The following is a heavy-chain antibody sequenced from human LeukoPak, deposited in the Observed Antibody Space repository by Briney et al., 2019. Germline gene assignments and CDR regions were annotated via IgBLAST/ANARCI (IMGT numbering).Heavy chain of an antibody. J-gene: IGHJ4*02. D-gene: IGHD3-22*01. CDR2: IRYDGSNK. CDR1: GFNFSSYG. Sequence: GSLRLPCAAAGFNFSSYGMHRVRQAPGQGVEWVAFIRYDGSNKYYADSVKGRFTISRDNAKNSLYLQMDSLRAEDTAVYYCVRDWNHYDTSGYYGFDYWGQGTLVTVSS. V-gene: IGHV3-30*02. CDR3: VRDWNHYDTSGYYGFDY.